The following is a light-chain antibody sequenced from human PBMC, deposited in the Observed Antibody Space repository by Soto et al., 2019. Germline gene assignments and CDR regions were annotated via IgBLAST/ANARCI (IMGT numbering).Light chain of an antibody. V-gene: IGKV3-20*01. CDR3: QQYGSLPYT. J-gene: IGKJ2*01. Sequence: EIVLTQSPGTLSLSPGERATLSCRASQSVRSGYLAWNQQKPGQAPRLLIYGASTRATGIPDRFSGSGSGTVFTLTISRLEPEDFAVYYCQQYGSLPYTFGQGTKLEIK. CDR2: GAS. CDR1: QSVRSGY.